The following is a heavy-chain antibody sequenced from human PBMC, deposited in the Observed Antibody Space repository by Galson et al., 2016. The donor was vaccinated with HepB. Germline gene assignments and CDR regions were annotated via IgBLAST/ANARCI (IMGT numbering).Heavy chain of an antibody. D-gene: IGHD6-19*01. CDR1: GFSFSDYY. CDR3: PSAASELDY. Sequence: SLRLSCAASGFSFSDYYMTWIRQAPGQGLEWVSYISSSSSYNTNYADSVKGRFIISRDNAKNSQYLQRASLRVEDTAVYYCPSAASELDYWGQGTLVTVSS. J-gene: IGHJ4*02. CDR2: ISSSSSYNT. V-gene: IGHV3-11*03.